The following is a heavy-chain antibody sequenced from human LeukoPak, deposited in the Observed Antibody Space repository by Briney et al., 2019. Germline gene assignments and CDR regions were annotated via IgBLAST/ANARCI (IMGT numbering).Heavy chain of an antibody. CDR3: ARAAVDIVAFYYFDY. CDR2: ISYDGSNK. D-gene: IGHD5-12*01. Sequence: GGSLRLSCAASGLTFSSYAMHWVRQAPGKGLEWVAVISYDGSNKYYADSVKGRFTSSRDNSKNTLYLQMNSLRAEDTAVYYCARAAVDIVAFYYFDYWGQGTLVTVSS. V-gene: IGHV3-30-3*01. CDR1: GLTFSSYA. J-gene: IGHJ4*02.